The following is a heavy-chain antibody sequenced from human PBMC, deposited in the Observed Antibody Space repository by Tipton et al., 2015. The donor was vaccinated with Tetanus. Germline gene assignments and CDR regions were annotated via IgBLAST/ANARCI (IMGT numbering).Heavy chain of an antibody. Sequence: TLSLTCTVSGGSISGSRNFWGWIRQTPARGLEWIGSVDYTGHTYHNPSLKTRVTISVDTSKNQFSLKLSSVTAADTAVYYCARDRGLTTGGGIGMDVRGQGTTVTVSS. V-gene: IGHV4-39*07. J-gene: IGHJ6*02. D-gene: IGHD4-17*01. CDR1: GGSISGSRNF. CDR2: VDYTGHT. CDR3: ARDRGLTTGGGIGMDV.